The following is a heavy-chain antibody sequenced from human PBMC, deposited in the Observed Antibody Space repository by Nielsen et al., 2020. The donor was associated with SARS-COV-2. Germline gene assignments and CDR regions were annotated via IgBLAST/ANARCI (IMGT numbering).Heavy chain of an antibody. CDR1: GFTFSSYA. Sequence: GEFLKISCAASGFTFSSYAMHWVRQAPGKGLEWVAVISYDGSNKYYADSVKGRFTISRDNSKNTLYLQMNSLRAEDTAVYYCARGDYDFWSGLDYWGQGTLVTVSS. CDR3: ARGDYDFWSGLDY. J-gene: IGHJ4*02. CDR2: ISYDGSNK. V-gene: IGHV3-30*04. D-gene: IGHD3-3*01.